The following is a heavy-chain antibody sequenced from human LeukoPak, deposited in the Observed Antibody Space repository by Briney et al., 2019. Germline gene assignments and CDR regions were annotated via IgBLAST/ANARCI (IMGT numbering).Heavy chain of an antibody. V-gene: IGHV4-30-2*01. D-gene: IGHD3-10*01. CDR3: ASDTMASWFDP. CDR1: GGSISSGGYS. Sequence: SQTLSLTCAVSGGSISSGGYSWSWIRQPPGKGLEWIGYIYHSGSTYYNPSLKSRVTISVDTSKNQFSLKLSSVTAADTAVYYCASDTMASWFDPWGQGTLVTVSS. CDR2: IYHSGST. J-gene: IGHJ5*02.